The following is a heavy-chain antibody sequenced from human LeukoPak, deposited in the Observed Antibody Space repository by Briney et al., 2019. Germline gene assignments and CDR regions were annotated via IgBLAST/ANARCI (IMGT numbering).Heavy chain of an antibody. V-gene: IGHV1-2*02. CDR1: GYTFTGYY. CDR3: ASLRYYYDSSGHDY. J-gene: IGHJ4*02. Sequence: WASVKVSCKASGYTFTGYYMHWVRQAPRQGLEWMGWINPNSGGTNYAQKFQGRVTMTRDTSISTAYMELSRLRSDDTAVYYCASLRYYYDSSGHDYWGQGTLVTVSS. D-gene: IGHD3-22*01. CDR2: INPNSGGT.